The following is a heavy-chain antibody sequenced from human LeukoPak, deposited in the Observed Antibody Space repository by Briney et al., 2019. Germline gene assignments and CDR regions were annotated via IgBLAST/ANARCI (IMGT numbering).Heavy chain of an antibody. CDR1: GISFDNYR. V-gene: IGHV3-48*04. Sequence: GGSLRLSCSASGISFDNYRVNWVRQAPGKGLEWVSYIGSGRLIIYYADSVKGRFTISRDNAKNSLYLQMNSLRAEDTAVYYCANGGGSGSYYSPLPYYYYGMDVWGQGTTVTVSS. CDR2: IGSGRLII. J-gene: IGHJ6*02. D-gene: IGHD3-10*01. CDR3: ANGGGSGSYYSPLPYYYYGMDV.